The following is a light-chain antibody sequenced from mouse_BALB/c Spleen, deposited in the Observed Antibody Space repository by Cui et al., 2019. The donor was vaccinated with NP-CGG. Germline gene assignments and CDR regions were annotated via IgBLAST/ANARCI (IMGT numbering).Light chain of an antibody. J-gene: IGLJ1*01. CDR3: ALWYSNHWV. CDR2: GTN. V-gene: IGLV1*01. CDR1: TGAVITSNY. Sequence: HAVVTQESPLTTSPGETVTLTCRSSTGAVITSNYANWVQEKPDHLFTGLIGGTNNRAPGVPARFSGSLIGDKAALTITGAQTEDEAIYFCALWYSNHWVFGGGTKLTVL.